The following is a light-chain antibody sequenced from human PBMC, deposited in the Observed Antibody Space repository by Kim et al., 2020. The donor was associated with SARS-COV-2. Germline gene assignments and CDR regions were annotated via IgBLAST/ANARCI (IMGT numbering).Light chain of an antibody. Sequence: SVSAGGGVTLSCRTREGVSSNLAWFQQKPGQVPRLLIYGASTRAPGTPARFTASGSGTEFTLTISSLQSEDFAVYYCQQYNDWPYTFGQGTKLEI. CDR2: GAS. J-gene: IGKJ2*01. V-gene: IGKV3D-15*01. CDR3: QQYNDWPYT. CDR1: EGVSSN.